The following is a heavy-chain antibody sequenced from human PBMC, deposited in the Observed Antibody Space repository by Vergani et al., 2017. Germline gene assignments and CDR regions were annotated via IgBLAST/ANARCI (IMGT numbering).Heavy chain of an antibody. CDR2: INHSGST. V-gene: IGHV4-34*09. Sequence: QVQLQESGPGLLKPSETLSLTCAVYGGSFSGYYWSWIRQPPGKGLEWIGEINHSGSTNYNPSLKSRVTISVDTSKNQFSLKLSSVTAADTAVYYCARGSRNYPFDYWGQGTLVTVSS. CDR3: ARGSRNYPFDY. D-gene: IGHD5-24*01. J-gene: IGHJ4*02. CDR1: GGSFSGYY.